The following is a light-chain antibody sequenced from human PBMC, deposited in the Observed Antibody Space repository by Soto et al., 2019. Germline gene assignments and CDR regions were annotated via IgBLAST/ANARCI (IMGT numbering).Light chain of an antibody. CDR2: GAS. CDR1: QSVSSSY. Sequence: EIVLTQSPGTLSLSPGERATLSYRASQSVSSSYLAWYQQKPGQAPRQLIYGASSRATGIPDRFSGSGSGTDFTLTITRLKPEDFAVYYCQHYRTSFGGGTRVEIK. CDR3: QHYRTS. V-gene: IGKV3-20*01. J-gene: IGKJ4*01.